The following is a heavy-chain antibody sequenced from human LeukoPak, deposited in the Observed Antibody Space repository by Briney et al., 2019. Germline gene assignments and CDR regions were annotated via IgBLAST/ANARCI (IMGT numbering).Heavy chain of an antibody. J-gene: IGHJ3*02. CDR1: GFTFSSYG. CDR2: ISYDGSNK. V-gene: IGHV3-30*03. CDR3: ARDRCSSTSCSSAFDI. Sequence: GGSLRLSCAASGFTFSSYGMHWVRQAPGKGLEWVAVISYDGSNKYYADSVKGRFTISRDNSKNTLYLQMNSLRAEDTAVYYCARDRCSSTSCSSAFDIWGQGTMVTVFS. D-gene: IGHD2-2*01.